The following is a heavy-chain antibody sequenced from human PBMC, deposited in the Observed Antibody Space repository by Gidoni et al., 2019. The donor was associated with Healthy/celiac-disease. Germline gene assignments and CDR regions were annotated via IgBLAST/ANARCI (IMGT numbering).Heavy chain of an antibody. CDR3: ARLSITMIVVVPLIDAFDI. J-gene: IGHJ3*02. CDR1: GGPISRSSYY. V-gene: IGHV4-39*01. CDR2: IYYSGST. D-gene: IGHD3-22*01. Sequence: QLQLQESGPGLVKPSEPLSLTCTVSGGPISRSSYYWGWIRQPPGKGLEWIGSIYYSGSTYYNPSLKSRVTISVDTSKNQFSLKLSSVTAADTAVYYCARLSITMIVVVPLIDAFDIWGQGTMVTVSS.